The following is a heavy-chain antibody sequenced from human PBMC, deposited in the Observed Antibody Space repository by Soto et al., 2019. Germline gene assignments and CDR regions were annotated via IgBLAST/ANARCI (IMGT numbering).Heavy chain of an antibody. V-gene: IGHV1-46*03. J-gene: IGHJ4*02. CDR1: GYTFTSYY. Sequence: ASVKVSCKASGYTFTSYYMHWVRQAPGQGLEWMGIINPSGGSTSYAQKFQGRVTMTRDTSTSTVYMELSSLRSEDTAVYYCARDNTINLRPHYFDYWGQGTLVTVSS. D-gene: IGHD3-9*01. CDR3: ARDNTINLRPHYFDY. CDR2: INPSGGST.